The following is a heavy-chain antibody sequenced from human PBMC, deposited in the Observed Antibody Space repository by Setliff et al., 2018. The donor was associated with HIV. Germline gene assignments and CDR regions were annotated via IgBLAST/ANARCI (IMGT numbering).Heavy chain of an antibody. CDR3: ARSHFITLFGVIYYPSYFDL. V-gene: IGHV5-51*01. D-gene: IGHD3-3*01. CDR1: GYSFTSHW. J-gene: IGHJ2*01. CDR2: IYPSDSAT. Sequence: LGESLKISCKGSGYSFTSHWIAWVRQMPGQGLEWMGIIYPSDSATAYSPSFQGQITISADKSISTAYLQWSSLKASDTAIYYCARSHFITLFGVIYYPSYFDLWGRGTQVTVSS.